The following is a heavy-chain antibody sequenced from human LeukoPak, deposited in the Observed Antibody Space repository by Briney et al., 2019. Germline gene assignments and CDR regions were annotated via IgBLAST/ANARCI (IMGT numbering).Heavy chain of an antibody. CDR1: GFTFSTYW. V-gene: IGHV3-7*01. CDR2: MKRDGSEI. J-gene: IGHJ4*02. Sequence: PGGSLRLSCSASGFTFSTYWMSWVRQAPGKGLEWVANMKRDGSEIYYVDSVKGRFTISRDNAKNSLYLQMNSLRAEDTAVYYCARGYSSSDLDYWGQGTLVTVSS. CDR3: ARGYSSSDLDY. D-gene: IGHD6-6*01.